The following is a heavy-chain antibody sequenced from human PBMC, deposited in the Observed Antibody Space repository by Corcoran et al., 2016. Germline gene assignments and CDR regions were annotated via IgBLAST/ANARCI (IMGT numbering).Heavy chain of an antibody. V-gene: IGHV1-46*01. CDR3: ARDFNRFIAAFWSGPIYGMDV. D-gene: IGHD3-3*01. CDR2: INPSGGST. J-gene: IGHJ6*02. Sequence: QVQLVQSGAEVKKPGASVKVSCKASGYTFTSYYMHWVRQAPGQGLEWMGIINPSGGSTSYAQKFQGRVTMTRDTSTSTVYMELSSLRSEDTAVYYCARDFNRFIAAFWSGPIYGMDVWGQGTTVTVSS. CDR1: GYTFTSYY.